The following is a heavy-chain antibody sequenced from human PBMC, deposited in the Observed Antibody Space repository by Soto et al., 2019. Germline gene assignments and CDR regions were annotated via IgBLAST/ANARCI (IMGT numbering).Heavy chain of an antibody. D-gene: IGHD2-21*02. Sequence: GGSLRLSCAASGFSFSVYAMSWVRQAPGKGLEWVSVISASGVDSYYADSVKGRFTISRDNSKNTLYLQMNSLRAEDTAVYYCARGDRGAFDLWGQGTMVTVSS. J-gene: IGHJ3*01. CDR3: ARGDRGAFDL. CDR1: GFSFSVYA. CDR2: ISASGVDS. V-gene: IGHV3-23*01.